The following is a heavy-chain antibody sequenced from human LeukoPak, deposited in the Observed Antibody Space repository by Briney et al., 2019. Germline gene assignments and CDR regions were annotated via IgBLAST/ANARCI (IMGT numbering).Heavy chain of an antibody. CDR3: AKSPDVAGTGRFDY. V-gene: IGHV3-23*01. D-gene: IGHD6-19*01. CDR1: GFTFSSYA. CDR2: ISGSGGST. Sequence: TRGSLRVSCAGSGFTFSSYAMNWVRQAPGKGLEWVSGISGSGGSTYTADSVKGRLSISRDDSKTTLSLQMNSLRAEDTAVYYCAKSPDVAGTGRFDYWGQGTL. J-gene: IGHJ4*02.